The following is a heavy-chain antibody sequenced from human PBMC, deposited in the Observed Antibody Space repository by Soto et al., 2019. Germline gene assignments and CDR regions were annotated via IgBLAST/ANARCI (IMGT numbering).Heavy chain of an antibody. V-gene: IGHV3-23*01. J-gene: IGHJ6*02. Sequence: PGGSLRLSCAASGFTFNSYAMNWVRQAPGKGLEWVSAISGSGGSIYYADSVKGRFTISRDSSKNTLSLQMNSLRAEDTAVYYCAKIYYGSGYYYYGLDVWGQGTTVTVSS. CDR3: AKIYYGSGYYYYGLDV. CDR1: GFTFNSYA. D-gene: IGHD3-10*01. CDR2: ISGSGGSI.